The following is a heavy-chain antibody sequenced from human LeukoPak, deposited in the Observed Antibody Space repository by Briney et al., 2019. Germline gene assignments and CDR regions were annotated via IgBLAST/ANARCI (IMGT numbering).Heavy chain of an antibody. CDR3: AKPGAGAIAVAGLDY. J-gene: IGHJ4*02. CDR2: IRYDASTK. Sequence: GGSLRLSCVASGFTFSIYGMHWVRQAPGKGLEWVAYIRYDASTKYYADSVKGRFTISRDSSKNTLYLQMNSLRAEDTAVYYCAKPGAGAIAVAGLDYWGQGTLVTVFS. D-gene: IGHD6-19*01. CDR1: GFTFSIYG. V-gene: IGHV3-30*02.